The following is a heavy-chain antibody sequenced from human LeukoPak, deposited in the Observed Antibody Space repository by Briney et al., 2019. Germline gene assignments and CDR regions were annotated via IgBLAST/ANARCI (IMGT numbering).Heavy chain of an antibody. V-gene: IGHV3-7*03. J-gene: IGHJ4*02. CDR2: IKEDGSER. D-gene: IGHD3-16*01. Sequence: PGGSLRLSCEGSAFIFSGHWMNWVRQTPGKGLEWVASIKEDGSERQYVDSVKGRFSISRDNTKGSLFLQLNSLRAEDTAVYYCAKDPQFDDYAPFDYWGQGTLVTVSS. CDR1: AFIFSGHW. CDR3: AKDPQFDDYAPFDY.